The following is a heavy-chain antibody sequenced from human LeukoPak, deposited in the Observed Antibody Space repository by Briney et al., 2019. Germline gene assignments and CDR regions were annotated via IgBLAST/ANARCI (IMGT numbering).Heavy chain of an antibody. CDR1: GFTFSSYA. J-gene: IGHJ4*02. V-gene: IGHV3-30-3*01. CDR2: ISYDGSNK. CDR3: ARDRWVAARTFGDY. Sequence: GGSLRLSCAASGFTFSSYAMHWVRQAPGKGLEWVAVISYDGSNKYYADSVKGRFTIFRDNSKNTLYLQMNSLRAEDTAVYYCARDRWVAARTFGDYWGQGTLVTVSS. D-gene: IGHD6-6*01.